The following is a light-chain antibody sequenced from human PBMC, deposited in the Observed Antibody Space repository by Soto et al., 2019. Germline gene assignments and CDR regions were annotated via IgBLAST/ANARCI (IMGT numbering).Light chain of an antibody. Sequence: QSALTQPASVSGSPGQSITISCTGTSSDVGGYNYVSWYQQHPGKAPKLMIYDVSNRPSGVSNRFSGSKSGNTASLTISGLQAEDEAEYYCSSYTSLLEFGGGTKLTVL. CDR1: SSDVGGYNY. CDR2: DVS. V-gene: IGLV2-14*01. CDR3: SSYTSLLE. J-gene: IGLJ2*01.